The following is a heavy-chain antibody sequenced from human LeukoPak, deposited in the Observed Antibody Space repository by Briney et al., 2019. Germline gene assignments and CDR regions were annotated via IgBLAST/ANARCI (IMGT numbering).Heavy chain of an antibody. CDR2: INHSGST. Sequence: SETLSLTCAVYGGSFSGYYWSWIRQPPGKGLERIGEINHSGSTNYNPSLKSRVTISVDTSKNQFSLKLSSVTAADTAVYYCARSRQSTYGNYYYYGMDVWGQGTTVTVSS. D-gene: IGHD1-14*01. CDR3: ARSRQSTYGNYYYYGMDV. V-gene: IGHV4-34*01. CDR1: GGSFSGYY. J-gene: IGHJ6*02.